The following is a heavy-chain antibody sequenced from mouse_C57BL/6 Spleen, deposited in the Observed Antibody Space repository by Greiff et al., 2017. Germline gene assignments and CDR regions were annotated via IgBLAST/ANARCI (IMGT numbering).Heavy chain of an antibody. Sequence: QVQLQQPGAELVRPGTSVKLSCKASGYTFTSYWMHWVKQRPGQGLEWIGVIDPSDSYTNYNQKFKGKATLTVDTSSSTAYMQRSSLTSEDSAVYYSALYHGYSWFAYWGQGTLVTVSA. V-gene: IGHV1-59*01. J-gene: IGHJ3*01. CDR2: IDPSDSYT. CDR1: GYTFTSYW. CDR3: ALYHGYSWFAY. D-gene: IGHD2-3*01.